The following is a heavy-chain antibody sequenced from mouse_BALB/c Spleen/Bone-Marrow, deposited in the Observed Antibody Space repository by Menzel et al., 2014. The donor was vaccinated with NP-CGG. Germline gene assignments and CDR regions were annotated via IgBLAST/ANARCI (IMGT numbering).Heavy chain of an antibody. CDR1: GYTFTNYY. D-gene: IGHD2-1*01. CDR3: TRSRDYGNWFAY. CDR2: INPSNGGT. Sequence: QVQLQQSGAELVKPGASVKLSCKASGYTFTNYYIYWVKQRPGQGLEWIGEINPSNGGTNFNEKFKSKATLTVDKSSSTAKMQLSSLTSEDSAAYYCTRSRDYGNWFAYWGQGTLVTVSA. J-gene: IGHJ3*01. V-gene: IGHV1S81*02.